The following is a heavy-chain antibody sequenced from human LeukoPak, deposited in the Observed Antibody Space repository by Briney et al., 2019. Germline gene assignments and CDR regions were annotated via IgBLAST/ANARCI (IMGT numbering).Heavy chain of an antibody. J-gene: IGHJ4*02. CDR2: IHYSGST. CDR1: GGSITNYY. CDR3: ARKPIVNSAWYYFDY. Sequence: SETLSLTCTVSGGSITNYYWTWIRQPPGKGLEWIGYIHYSGSTNYNPSLKSRVTISVDTSKNQFSLKLSSVTAADTAVYYCARKPIVNSAWYYFDYWGQGTLVTVSS. D-gene: IGHD3-22*01. V-gene: IGHV4-59*12.